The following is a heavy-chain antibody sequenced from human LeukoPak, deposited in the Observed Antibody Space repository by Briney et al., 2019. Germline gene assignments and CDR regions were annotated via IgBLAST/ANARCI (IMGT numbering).Heavy chain of an antibody. J-gene: IGHJ4*02. V-gene: IGHV3-43*02. CDR3: VRNFDY. Sequence: PGGSLRLSCAASGFTFTDYDMLWVRRVSGKGLEWVSLISVDRGGTYYADSVKGRFTISRDNGKNSLYLQMNSLRTEDTALYYCVRNFDYWGQGALVTVSS. CDR1: GFTFTDYD. CDR2: ISVDRGGT.